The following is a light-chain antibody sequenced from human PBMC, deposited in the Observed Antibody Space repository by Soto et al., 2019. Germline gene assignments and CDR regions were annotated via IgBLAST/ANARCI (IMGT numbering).Light chain of an antibody. V-gene: IGKV1-5*01. CDR2: DAS. J-gene: IGKJ1*01. Sequence: DIQVTQSPSSLSASVGDRVTITCRASQSISSYLNWYQQKPGKAPKLLIYDASSLESGVPSRFSGSGSGTEFTLTISSLQADDFATYYCQQYKSYSTFGQGTKVDIK. CDR3: QQYKSYST. CDR1: QSISSY.